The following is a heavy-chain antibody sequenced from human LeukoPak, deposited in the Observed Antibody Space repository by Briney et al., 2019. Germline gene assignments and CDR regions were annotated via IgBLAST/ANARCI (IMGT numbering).Heavy chain of an antibody. CDR2: IYYSGST. CDR3: ARDKHYYDSSGYEIDY. J-gene: IGHJ4*02. D-gene: IGHD3-22*01. CDR1: GGSISSSSYY. Sequence: SETLSLTCTVSGGSISSSSYYWGWIRQPPGKGLEWIGSIYYSGSTYYNPSLKSRVTISVDMSKNQFSLKLSSVTAADTAVYYCARDKHYYDSSGYEIDYWGQGTLVTVSS. V-gene: IGHV4-39*07.